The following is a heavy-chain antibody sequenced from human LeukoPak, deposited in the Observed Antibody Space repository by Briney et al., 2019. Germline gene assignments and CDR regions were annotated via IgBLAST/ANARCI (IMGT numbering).Heavy chain of an antibody. CDR3: ARVKSRWNDEAFNWFDP. J-gene: IGHJ5*02. Sequence: ASVKVSCKASGYTFTSYDINWVRQATGQGLEWMGWMNPNSGSRGYAQKFQGRVTMTRNTSISTAYMELSSLRSEDTAIYYCARVKSRWNDEAFNWFDPWGQGTLVTVSS. CDR2: MNPNSGSR. V-gene: IGHV1-8*01. CDR1: GYTFTSYD. D-gene: IGHD1-1*01.